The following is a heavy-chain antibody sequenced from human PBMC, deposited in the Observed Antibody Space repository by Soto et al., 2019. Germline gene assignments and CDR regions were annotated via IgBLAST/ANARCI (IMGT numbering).Heavy chain of an antibody. J-gene: IGHJ4*02. V-gene: IGHV4-39*01. Sequence: PSETLSLTCTVSGGSVSNSNYYRGSIRQSPGKGLEWIGSVYYRGRSYSKSSVKSRVTISVDTSKNQFSLNLNSVTASDTAVYYCVSQRTSVLTQAYFDYWGPGALVTVSS. D-gene: IGHD2-8*01. CDR1: GGSVSNSNYY. CDR3: VSQRTSVLTQAYFDY. CDR2: VYYRGRS.